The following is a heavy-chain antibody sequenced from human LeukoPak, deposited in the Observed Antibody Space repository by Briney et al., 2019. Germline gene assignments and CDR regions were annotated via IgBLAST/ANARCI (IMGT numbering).Heavy chain of an antibody. J-gene: IGHJ6*02. D-gene: IGHD6-6*01. CDR2: IIPIFGTT. Sequence: SVKVSCKASGGTFSNYAISWVRQAPGQGLEWMGGIIPIFGTTNYAQKFQGRVTITADESTSTAYMELSSLRSEDTAVYYCPRTVVYSSSSPYYYGMDVWGQGTTVTVSS. CDR1: GGTFSNYA. CDR3: PRTVVYSSSSPYYYGMDV. V-gene: IGHV1-69*13.